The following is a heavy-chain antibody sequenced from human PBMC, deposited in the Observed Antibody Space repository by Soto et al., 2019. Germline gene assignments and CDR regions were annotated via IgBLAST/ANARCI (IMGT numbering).Heavy chain of an antibody. J-gene: IGHJ4*02. CDR1: GFTFSSDW. D-gene: IGHD3-22*01. CDR2: INTDGGTT. Sequence: GGSLRLSCAASGFTFSSDWMHWVRQAPGKGLVWVSRINTDGGTTDYAAPVKGRFTISRDDSKNTLYLQMNSLKTEDTAVYYCTTDPVTMIVVVPSSGWGQGTLVTVSS. CDR3: TTDPVTMIVVVPSSG. V-gene: IGHV3-15*07.